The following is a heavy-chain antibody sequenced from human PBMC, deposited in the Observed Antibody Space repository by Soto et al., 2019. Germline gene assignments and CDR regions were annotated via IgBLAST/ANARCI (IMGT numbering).Heavy chain of an antibody. Sequence: SETLSLTCTVSGGSMTRFYWSWIRQPPGKGLEWIGYIYHDGNTNYSPSLKGRVTMSVDTSKNQFSLKLTSVTAADTAVDFCERGGWSMGHWGQGTLVTVS. CDR3: ERGGWSMGH. CDR1: GGSMTRFY. J-gene: IGHJ4*02. CDR2: IYHDGNT. D-gene: IGHD6-19*01. V-gene: IGHV4-59*01.